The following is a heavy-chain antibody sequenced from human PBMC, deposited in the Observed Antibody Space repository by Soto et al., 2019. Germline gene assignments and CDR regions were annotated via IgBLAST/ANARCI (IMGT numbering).Heavy chain of an antibody. Sequence: SETLSLTCTVSGGSISSSSYYWGWIRQPPXKGLEWIGSIYYSGSTYYNPSLKSRVTISVDTSKNQFSLKLSSVTAADTAVYYCARDQHDYSNYGGYYYGMDVWGQGTTVTVSS. V-gene: IGHV4-39*02. D-gene: IGHD4-4*01. CDR3: ARDQHDYSNYGGYYYGMDV. CDR2: IYYSGST. J-gene: IGHJ6*02. CDR1: GGSISSSSYY.